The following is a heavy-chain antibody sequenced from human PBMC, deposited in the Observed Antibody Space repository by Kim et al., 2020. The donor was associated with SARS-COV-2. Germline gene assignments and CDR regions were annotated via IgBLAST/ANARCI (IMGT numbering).Heavy chain of an antibody. CDR1: GSAISSYS. CDR2: ISSGGDYI. D-gene: IGHD3-10*01. CDR3: ARGYRSSGSYSGWFDP. Sequence: GGSLRLSCAASGSAISSYSMIWVRQAPGKGLEWVSSISSGGDYIYFVASVKGRFTVSRDNSKNSMYLQMNTLRTEDTAVYFCARGYRSSGSYSGWFDPWGQGPLVTVSS. V-gene: IGHV3-21*01. J-gene: IGHJ5*02.